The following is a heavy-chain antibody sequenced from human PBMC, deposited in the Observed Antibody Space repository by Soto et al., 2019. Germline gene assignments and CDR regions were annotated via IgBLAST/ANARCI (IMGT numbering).Heavy chain of an antibody. V-gene: IGHV3-9*01. Sequence: PGRSLRLSCAASGFTFDDYAMHWVRQAPGKGLEWVSGISWNSGTYYADSVKGRLTISRDNAKNTLYLQMNSLRAEDTAVYYCVRGDGDYYDGNRYLGRHWGQGTLVTVSS. CDR3: VRGDGDYYDGNRYLGRH. D-gene: IGHD3-22*01. CDR2: ISWNSGT. J-gene: IGHJ4*02. CDR1: GFTFDDYA.